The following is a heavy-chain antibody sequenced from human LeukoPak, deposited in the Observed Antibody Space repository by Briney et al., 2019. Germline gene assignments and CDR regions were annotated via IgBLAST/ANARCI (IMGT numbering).Heavy chain of an antibody. V-gene: IGHV4-4*09. CDR1: GGSFTTHY. CDR3: ARTEYTTAPFDY. D-gene: IGHD1-14*01. CDR2: IYTSGST. Sequence: SETLSLTCTVSGGSFTTHYWSWIRQPPGKGREGIGYIYTSGSTNYNPSLKSRVTISVDTSKNQFSLKLSSVTAAGTAVYYCARTEYTTAPFDYWGQGTLVTVSS. J-gene: IGHJ4*02.